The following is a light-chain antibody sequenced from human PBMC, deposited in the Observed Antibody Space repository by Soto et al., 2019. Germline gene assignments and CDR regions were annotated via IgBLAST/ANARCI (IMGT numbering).Light chain of an antibody. CDR3: QQYGSPSA. J-gene: IGKJ5*01. CDR2: GAS. V-gene: IGKV3-20*01. CDR1: QSVSSSY. Sequence: EIVLTQSPGTLSLSPGERATLSCRANQSVSSSYLAWYQQKPGQAPRLLIYGASSRATGIPDRFSGSGSGTDFTLTISRLEPEDFAVYYCQQYGSPSAFGQGTRLEIK.